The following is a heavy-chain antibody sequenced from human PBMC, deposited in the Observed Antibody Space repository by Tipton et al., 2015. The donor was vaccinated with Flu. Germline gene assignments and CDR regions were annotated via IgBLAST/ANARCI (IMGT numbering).Heavy chain of an antibody. V-gene: IGHV4-59*01. Sequence: TLSLTCTVSGGSISSYYWSWIRQPPGKGLEWIGYIYYSGSTNYNPSPKSRVTISVDTSKNQFSLKLSSVTAADTAVYYCARGDCSSTSCLDYWGRGTLVTVSS. J-gene: IGHJ4*02. CDR2: IYYSGST. CDR3: ARGDCSSTSCLDY. D-gene: IGHD2-2*01. CDR1: GGSISSYY.